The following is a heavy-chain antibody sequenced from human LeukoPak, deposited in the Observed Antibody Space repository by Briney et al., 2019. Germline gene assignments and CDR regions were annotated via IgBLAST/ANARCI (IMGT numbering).Heavy chain of an antibody. V-gene: IGHV4-59*01. Sequence: SETLSLTCTVSGGSISSYYWSWIRQPPGKGLECIGYMYYSGSTNHNPSLKSRVTISVDTSKNQFSLKLSSVTAADTAVYYCAREGPAAHDAFDIWGQGTMVTVSS. CDR2: MYYSGST. CDR1: GGSISSYY. CDR3: AREGPAAHDAFDI. J-gene: IGHJ3*02. D-gene: IGHD2-2*01.